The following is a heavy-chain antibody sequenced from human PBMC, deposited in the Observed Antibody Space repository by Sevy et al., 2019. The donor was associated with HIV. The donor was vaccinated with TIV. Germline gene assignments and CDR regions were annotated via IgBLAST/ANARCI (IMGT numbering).Heavy chain of an antibody. J-gene: IGHJ6*02. Sequence: GGSLRLSCAASGFTFSSYWMSWVRQAPGKGLEWVADINQDGSEKYYVDSVKGRFTISRDNAKNSLYLQMNSLRAEDTSVYYCARDRFCTGGSCYWYGLDVWGQGTTVTVSS. D-gene: IGHD2-8*02. CDR1: GFTFSSYW. CDR3: ARDRFCTGGSCYWYGLDV. V-gene: IGHV3-7*01. CDR2: INQDGSEK.